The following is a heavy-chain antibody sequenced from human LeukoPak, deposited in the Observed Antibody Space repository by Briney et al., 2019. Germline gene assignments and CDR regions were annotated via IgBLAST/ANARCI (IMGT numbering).Heavy chain of an antibody. Sequence: GGFLRLSCAASGSTFSSYGMDWVRQAPGKGLEWVAVISYDGSKTVYADSVKGRFTISRDGSQNTLYLEMNSLRPEDTAVYYCAKKLPARDGYNYFDYWGQGTLVTVSS. D-gene: IGHD3-22*01. CDR2: ISYDGSKT. CDR1: GSTFSSYG. V-gene: IGHV3-30*18. J-gene: IGHJ4*02. CDR3: AKKLPARDGYNYFDY.